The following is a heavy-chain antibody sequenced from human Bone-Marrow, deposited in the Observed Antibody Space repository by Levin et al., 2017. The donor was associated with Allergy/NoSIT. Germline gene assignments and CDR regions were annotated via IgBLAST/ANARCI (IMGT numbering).Heavy chain of an antibody. D-gene: IGHD2-8*02. CDR1: GYTFSDYF. J-gene: IGHJ4*02. CDR2: INPATGDS. V-gene: IGHV1-2*06. CDR3: ARARPLVLLTAEFDN. Sequence: ASVKVSCTVSGYTFSDYFIHWVRQAPGQGLEWMGRINPATGDSVFAPRFQGRVTLSRDTSISTAYMELSSLTSDDAAMFYCARARPLVLLTAEFDNWGRGTLVSVFS.